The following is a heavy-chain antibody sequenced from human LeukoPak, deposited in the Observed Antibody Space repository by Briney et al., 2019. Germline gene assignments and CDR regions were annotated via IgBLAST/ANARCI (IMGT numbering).Heavy chain of an antibody. CDR1: GFTFSSYS. J-gene: IGHJ4*02. D-gene: IGHD2-15*01. CDR3: ARASQLPGYCSGASCPIDY. CDR2: ISSSSSYI. V-gene: IGHV3-21*04. Sequence: GGSLRLSCAASGFTFSSYSMNWVRQAPGKGLEWVSSISSSSSYIYYADSVKGRFTISRDNAKSSLYLQMNSLRAEDTAVYYCARASQLPGYCSGASCPIDYWGQGTLVTVSS.